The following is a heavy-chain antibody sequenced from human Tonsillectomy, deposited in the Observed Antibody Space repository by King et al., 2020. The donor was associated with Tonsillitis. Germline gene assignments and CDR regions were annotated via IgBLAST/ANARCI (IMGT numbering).Heavy chain of an antibody. J-gene: IGHJ3*01. V-gene: IGHV3-74*01. CDR3: VKTVIHTCGGDCYKTGWVPL. D-gene: IGHD2-21*02. CDR2: INADGSST. CDR1: GFTFRSYW. Sequence: VQLVESGGGLVQPGGSLRLSCVGSGFTFRSYWMHWVRQAPGKGLVWVSRINADGSSTSYADSVKGRFTISRDNAKNTLYLQMNSLRAEDTAVYYCVKTVIHTCGGDCYKTGWVPLWGQGTMVTVSS.